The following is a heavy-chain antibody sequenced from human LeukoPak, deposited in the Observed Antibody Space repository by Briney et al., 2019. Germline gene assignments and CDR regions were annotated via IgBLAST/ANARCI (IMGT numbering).Heavy chain of an antibody. J-gene: IGHJ6*02. CDR1: GFTFSSYA. V-gene: IGHV3-30-3*01. CDR3: ARDRGELLSTHYYYYGMGV. D-gene: IGHD3-10*01. Sequence: GGPLRLSCAASGFTFSSYAMHWVRQAPGKGLEWVAVISYDGSNKYYADSVKGRFTISRDNSKNTLYLQMNSLRAEDTAVYYRARDRGELLSTHYYYYGMGVWGQGTTVTVSS. CDR2: ISYDGSNK.